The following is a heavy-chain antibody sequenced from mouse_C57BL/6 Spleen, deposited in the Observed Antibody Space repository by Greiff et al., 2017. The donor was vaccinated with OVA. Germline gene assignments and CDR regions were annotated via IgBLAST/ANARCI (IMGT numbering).Heavy chain of an antibody. V-gene: IGHV1-7*01. J-gene: IGHJ3*01. D-gene: IGHD2-4*01. CDR1: GYTFTSYW. Sequence: QVHVKQSGAELAKPGASVKLSCKASGYTFTSYWMHWVKQRPGQGLEWIGYINPSSGYTKYNQKFKDKATLTADKSSSTAYMQLSSLTYEDSAVYYCARCDYDQEWFAYWGQGTLVTVSA. CDR3: ARCDYDQEWFAY. CDR2: INPSSGYT.